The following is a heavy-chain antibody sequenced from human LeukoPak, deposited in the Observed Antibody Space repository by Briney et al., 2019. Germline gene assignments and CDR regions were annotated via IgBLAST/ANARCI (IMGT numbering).Heavy chain of an antibody. D-gene: IGHD6-19*01. CDR2: IYYSGST. Sequence: IGVRQPIGKGLEWIGYIYYSGSTNYNPSLKSRVTISVDTSKNQFSLKLSSVTAADTAVYYCAISSGSYYLDYWGQGTLVTVSS. V-gene: IGHV4-59*01. CDR3: AISSGSYYLDY. J-gene: IGHJ4*02.